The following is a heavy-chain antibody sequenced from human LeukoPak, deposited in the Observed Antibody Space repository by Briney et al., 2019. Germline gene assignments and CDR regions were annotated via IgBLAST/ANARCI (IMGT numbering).Heavy chain of an antibody. Sequence: PGRSLRLSCAASGFTFSSYGMHWVRQAPGKGLEWVAVTWYDGSNKYYADSVKGRFTIFRDNPKNTLYLQMNSLRVEDTAVYYCARVHWGNYYLNAFDIWGQGTMVTVSS. V-gene: IGHV3-33*01. D-gene: IGHD3-10*01. CDR3: ARVHWGNYYLNAFDI. CDR2: TWYDGSNK. J-gene: IGHJ3*02. CDR1: GFTFSSYG.